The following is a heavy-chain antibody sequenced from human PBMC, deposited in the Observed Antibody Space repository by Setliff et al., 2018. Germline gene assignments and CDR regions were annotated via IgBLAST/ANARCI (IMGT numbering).Heavy chain of an antibody. D-gene: IGHD1-26*01. Sequence: PGGSLRLSCAASGFIFRSYEMNWVRQAPGKGLEWVSYISRGGNTIYYADSVKGRFTISRDNARDSLFLQMNTLRAEDTAVYYCAREVVGAPSAFDIWGQGTMVTVSS. J-gene: IGHJ3*02. CDR1: GFIFRSYE. CDR3: AREVVGAPSAFDI. V-gene: IGHV3-48*03. CDR2: ISRGGNTI.